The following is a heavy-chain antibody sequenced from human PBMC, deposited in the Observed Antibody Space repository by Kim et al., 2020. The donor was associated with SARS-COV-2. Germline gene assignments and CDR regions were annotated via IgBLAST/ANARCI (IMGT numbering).Heavy chain of an antibody. CDR3: ARHLGSAYYPDYAFDI. Sequence: SETLSLTCTVSGGSISSRSYYWGWIRQPPGKGLDWIGSIYYSGSTYYNPSLKSRVTISVDMSKSQFSLKLSSVTAADTAVYYCARHLGSAYYPDYAFDIWGQGTMVTISS. V-gene: IGHV4-39*01. CDR1: GGSISSRSYY. CDR2: IYYSGST. J-gene: IGHJ3*02. D-gene: IGHD3-22*01.